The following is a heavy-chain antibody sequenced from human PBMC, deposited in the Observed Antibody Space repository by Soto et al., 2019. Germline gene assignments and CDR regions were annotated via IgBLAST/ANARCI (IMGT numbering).Heavy chain of an antibody. D-gene: IGHD5-12*01. CDR2: MNPYSGNR. CDR3: VRGGFYSAYRVDAFDI. J-gene: IGHJ3*02. Sequence: QVQLVQSGADVKKPGASVRVSCKAAGYGFTSYDINWVRQATGQGLEWMGWMNPYSGNRGYAQKFQGRVTMTWNTSTSTAYMELSSLRSEDTAVYYCVRGGFYSAYRVDAFDIWGQGTMVTVSS. CDR1: GYGFTSYD. V-gene: IGHV1-8*01.